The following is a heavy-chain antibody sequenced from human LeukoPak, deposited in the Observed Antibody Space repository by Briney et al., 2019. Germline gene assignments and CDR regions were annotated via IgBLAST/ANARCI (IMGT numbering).Heavy chain of an antibody. D-gene: IGHD3/OR15-3a*01. V-gene: IGHV3-7*03. CDR3: ATSYDMGWLIGY. CDR1: GFSFSSYS. Sequence: GGSLRLSCVASGFSFSSYSIHWVRQVPGQGLEWVANIKQDGSEKFYVASVKGRFTISRDNGKSSLYLQMNSLRAEDTALYYCATSYDMGWLIGYWGQGTLVTVSS. CDR2: IKQDGSEK. J-gene: IGHJ4*02.